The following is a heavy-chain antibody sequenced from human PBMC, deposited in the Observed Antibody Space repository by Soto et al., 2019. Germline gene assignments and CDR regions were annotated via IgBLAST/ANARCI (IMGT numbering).Heavy chain of an antibody. CDR3: ARDTGRSLASARFDD. Sequence: ASVKVSCKASGYTFTGYYIHWVRQAPGQGLEWMGWINPDSGVTNYAQKFQGRVTMTGDTSIGTAYMELGSLRSDDTAVFYCARDTGRSLASARFDDWGQGTLVTVSS. D-gene: IGHD2-8*02. CDR2: INPDSGVT. V-gene: IGHV1-2*02. J-gene: IGHJ4*02. CDR1: GYTFTGYY.